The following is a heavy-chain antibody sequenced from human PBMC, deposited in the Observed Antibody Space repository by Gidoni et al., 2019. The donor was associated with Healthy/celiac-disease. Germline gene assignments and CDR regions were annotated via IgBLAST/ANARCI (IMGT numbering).Heavy chain of an antibody. Sequence: EVQLVESGGGLVQPGGSLRLSCAASGFTFSRYSMNWVRQAPGKGLEWVSYISSSSSTIYYADSVKGRFTISRDNAKNSLYLQMNSLRDEDTAVYYCARDPLRWLPSYYYYGMDVWGQGTTVTVSS. D-gene: IGHD4-17*01. CDR1: GFTFSRYS. CDR3: ARDPLRWLPSYYYYGMDV. V-gene: IGHV3-48*02. J-gene: IGHJ6*02. CDR2: ISSSSSTI.